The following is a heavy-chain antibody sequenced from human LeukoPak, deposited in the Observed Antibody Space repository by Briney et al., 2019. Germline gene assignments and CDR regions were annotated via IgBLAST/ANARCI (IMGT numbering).Heavy chain of an antibody. CDR3: ARDRSVTNGGFDY. D-gene: IGHD2-8*01. CDR2: INTDGSDT. V-gene: IGHV3-74*01. J-gene: IGHJ4*02. CDR1: GFTFSHYW. Sequence: GGSLRLSCAASGFTFSHYWMHWVRQAPGKWLVWVSRINTDGSDTVYADSVKGRFTISRDNAKNTLYLQMNSLRAEDTAVYYCARDRSVTNGGFDYWGQGTLVTVSS.